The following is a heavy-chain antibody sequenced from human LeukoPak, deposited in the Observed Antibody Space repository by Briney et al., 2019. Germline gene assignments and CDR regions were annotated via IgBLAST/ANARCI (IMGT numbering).Heavy chain of an antibody. J-gene: IGHJ4*02. V-gene: IGHV3-48*01. CDR1: GFTFTTYS. CDR2: ITRSNSTI. CDR3: AKDGGPIIRFLISGPDY. D-gene: IGHD5-12*01. Sequence: PGGSLRLSCAASGFTFTTYSMNWVRQAPGKGLEWVAYITRSNSTIYYADSVKGRFTISRDISKNTLYLQMNSLRPDDTAMYYCAKDGGPIIRFLISGPDYWGQGTRVTVSS.